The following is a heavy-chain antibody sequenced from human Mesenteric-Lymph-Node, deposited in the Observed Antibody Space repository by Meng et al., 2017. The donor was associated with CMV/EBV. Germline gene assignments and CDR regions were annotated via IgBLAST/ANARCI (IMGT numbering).Heavy chain of an antibody. V-gene: IGHV4-59*01. Sequence: GSLRLSCTVSGVSISGYYWSWIRQPPGRGPEWIGHIHYSGSTNYSPSLQSRVSISVDTSKNQFSLNVNSVTAADTAVYYCAKGGASSIWFDPWGQGTLVTVSS. D-gene: IGHD6-6*01. CDR1: GVSISGYY. CDR2: IHYSGST. J-gene: IGHJ5*02. CDR3: AKGGASSIWFDP.